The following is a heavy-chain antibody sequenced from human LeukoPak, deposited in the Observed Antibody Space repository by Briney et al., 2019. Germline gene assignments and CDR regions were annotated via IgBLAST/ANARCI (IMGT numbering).Heavy chain of an antibody. J-gene: IGHJ6*03. V-gene: IGHV3-33*06. CDR3: TKSGYSYGCSSGKYYYYLDV. CDR1: GFTFSNYA. D-gene: IGHD5-18*01. Sequence: PGGSLRLSCAASGFTFSNYAMHWVRQAPGKGLEWVAVIWFDGSNEYYADSVKGRFTISRDNSKNTLYLQVNSLRAEDTAVYYCTKSGYSYGCSSGKYYYYLDVWGKGTTVTVSS. CDR2: IWFDGSNE.